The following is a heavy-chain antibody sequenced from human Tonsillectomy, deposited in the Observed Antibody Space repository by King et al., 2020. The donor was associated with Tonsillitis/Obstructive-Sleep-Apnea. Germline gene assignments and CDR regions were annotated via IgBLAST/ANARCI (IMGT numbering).Heavy chain of an antibody. CDR3: AKDPYDGLDY. Sequence: VQLVESGGGLVQPGGSLRLSCAASRFTFSSYAMSWVRQAPGKGLEWVSAIVGSGGSTYYADSVEGRFTISRDNSKNTLFLQMNSLSAEDTAVYYCAKDPYDGLDYWVQGTLVTVSS. CDR2: IVGSGGST. D-gene: IGHD1-1*01. J-gene: IGHJ4*02. V-gene: IGHV3-23*04. CDR1: RFTFSSYA.